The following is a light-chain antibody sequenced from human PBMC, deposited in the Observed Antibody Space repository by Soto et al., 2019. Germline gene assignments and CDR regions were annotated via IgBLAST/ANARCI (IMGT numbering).Light chain of an antibody. CDR3: CSCAGSYTSL. CDR1: SSDVGTYNY. J-gene: IGLJ2*01. CDR2: AVS. V-gene: IGLV2-11*01. Sequence: QSALTQPRSVSGSPGQSVTISCTGTSSDVGTYNYVSWYQQHPGKAPKIMIYAVSQRPSGVPDRFSGSKSGNTASLTISGLQAEDESDYCGCSCAGSYTSLFGGGTKLTVL.